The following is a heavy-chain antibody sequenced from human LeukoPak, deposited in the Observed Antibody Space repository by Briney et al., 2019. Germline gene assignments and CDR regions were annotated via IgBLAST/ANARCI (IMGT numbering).Heavy chain of an antibody. CDR1: GGSISSGGYY. CDR3: ARAGYSSSWYLGNDY. CDR2: IYYSGST. D-gene: IGHD6-13*01. J-gene: IGHJ4*02. Sequence: PSETLSLTCTVSGGSISSGGYYWSRIRQHPGKGLEWIGYIYYSGSTYYNPSLKSRVTISVDTSKNQFSLKLSSVTAADTAVYYCARAGYSSSWYLGNDYWGQGTLVTVSS. V-gene: IGHV4-31*03.